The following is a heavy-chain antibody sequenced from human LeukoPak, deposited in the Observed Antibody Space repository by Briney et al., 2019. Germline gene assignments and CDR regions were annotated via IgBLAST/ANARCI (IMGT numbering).Heavy chain of an antibody. Sequence: SVKVSCKASGGTFSSYAISWVRQAPGQGLEWMGRIIPIFGTANYAQKFQGRVTITADKSTSTAYMELSSLRSEDTAVYYCTSPDDYGRFDYWGQGTLVTVSS. CDR2: IIPIFGTA. CDR3: TSPDDYGRFDY. J-gene: IGHJ4*02. V-gene: IGHV1-69*06. CDR1: GGTFSSYA. D-gene: IGHD4-17*01.